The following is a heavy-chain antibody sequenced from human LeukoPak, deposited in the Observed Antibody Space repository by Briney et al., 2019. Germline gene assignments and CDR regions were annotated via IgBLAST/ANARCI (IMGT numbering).Heavy chain of an antibody. D-gene: IGHD1-26*01. J-gene: IGHJ4*02. Sequence: PGGSLRLSCAASGFTFSSYSMNWVRQAPGKGLEWVSSISSSSSYIYYADSVKGRFTISRDNAKNSLYLQMNSLRAEDTAVYYCAREGIVGAKGFDYWGQGTLATVSS. CDR2: ISSSSSYI. CDR1: GFTFSSYS. V-gene: IGHV3-21*04. CDR3: AREGIVGAKGFDY.